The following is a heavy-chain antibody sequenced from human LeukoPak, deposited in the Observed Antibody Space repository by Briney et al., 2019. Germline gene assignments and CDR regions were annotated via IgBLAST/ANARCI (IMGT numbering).Heavy chain of an antibody. CDR3: ARLGYCTSTSCYPDS. V-gene: IGHV4-38-2*01. D-gene: IGHD2-2*01. Sequence: PSETLSLTCAVSGYSIGSIYYWGWIRQPPGKGLEWIGSMHHSGSTDYNPSLKSRVTISVDTSKNQFSLKLRYVTAADTAVYYCARLGYCTSTSCYPDSWGQGTLVTVSS. J-gene: IGHJ4*02. CDR1: GYSIGSIYY. CDR2: MHHSGST.